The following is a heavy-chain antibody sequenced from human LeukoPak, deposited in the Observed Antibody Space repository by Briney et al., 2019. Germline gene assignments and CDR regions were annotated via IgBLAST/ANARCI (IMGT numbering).Heavy chain of an antibody. CDR1: GFTFSTYW. CDR3: AKDRRGNRDY. Sequence: GTSLRLSCAASGFTFSTYWMHWVRRAPGKGLVWVSRINPDGSSTDYADSVKGRFTISRDNAKNTLYLEMNSLRAEDTAVYYCAKDRRGNRDYWGQGTLVTVSS. V-gene: IGHV3-74*01. J-gene: IGHJ4*02. CDR2: INPDGSST. D-gene: IGHD4-23*01.